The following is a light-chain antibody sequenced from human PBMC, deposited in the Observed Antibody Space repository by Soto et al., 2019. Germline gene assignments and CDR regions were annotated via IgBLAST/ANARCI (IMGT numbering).Light chain of an antibody. CDR2: GSS. CDR1: QSISSY. Sequence: DIQMTQSPSSLSASVGDIVTITCRASQSISSYLNWYQQKPGKAPKLLXYGSSTLQSGVPSRFSGSGSGTDFTLTISSLQPEDFEFYYCQQRSNWPRTFGQGTKVDIK. CDR3: QQRSNWPRT. V-gene: IGKV1-39*01. J-gene: IGKJ1*01.